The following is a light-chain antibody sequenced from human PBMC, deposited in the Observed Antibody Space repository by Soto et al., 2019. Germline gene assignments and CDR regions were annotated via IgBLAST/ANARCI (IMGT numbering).Light chain of an antibody. V-gene: IGKV1-39*01. CDR1: RSVSTY. CDR2: AAS. CDR3: QQSYSIPPRT. Sequence: DIQMTQSPSSLSASVGDRVTITCRASRSVSTYLNWYQQKPGKAPILLIYAASTLQSGVPSRFSGSGSGTDFTLTISSLQPEDFATYYCQQSYSIPPRTFGQGTKVEIK. J-gene: IGKJ1*01.